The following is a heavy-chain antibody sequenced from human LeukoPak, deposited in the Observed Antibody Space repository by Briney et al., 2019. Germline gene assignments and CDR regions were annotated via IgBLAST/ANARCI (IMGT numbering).Heavy chain of an antibody. Sequence: SETLSLTCAVYGGSFSGYYWSWIRQPPGKGLEWIGEINHSGSTNYSPSLKSRVTISVDTSKNQFSLKLSSVTAADTAVYYCARARGDILTWYNWFDPWGQGTLVTVSS. D-gene: IGHD3-9*01. CDR3: ARARGDILTWYNWFDP. J-gene: IGHJ5*02. CDR1: GGSFSGYY. V-gene: IGHV4-34*01. CDR2: INHSGST.